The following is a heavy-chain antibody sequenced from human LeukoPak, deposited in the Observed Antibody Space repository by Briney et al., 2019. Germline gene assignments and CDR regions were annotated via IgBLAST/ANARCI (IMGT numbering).Heavy chain of an antibody. CDR2: IYYSGST. CDR1: GDSIYRSTYY. J-gene: IGHJ3*02. CDR3: ARALPAADPFDI. D-gene: IGHD2-15*01. Sequence: PSETLSLTCTVSGDSIYRSTYYWGWIRQPPGKGLEWIGNIYYSGSTRYNPSLKSRVTISVDTSKNQFSLKVRSVTAADTAVYYCARALPAADPFDIWGQGTLVTVSS. V-gene: IGHV4-39*07.